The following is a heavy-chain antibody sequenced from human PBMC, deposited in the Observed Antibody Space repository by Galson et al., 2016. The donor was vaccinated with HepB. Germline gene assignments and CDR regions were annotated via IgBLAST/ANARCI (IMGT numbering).Heavy chain of an antibody. J-gene: IGHJ3*02. Sequence: SLRLSCAASGFRFSEHYMDWVRQAPGKGLEWVGRTRNKVNSYTTAYAASVKGRFTISRDDSKNSLYLQMNSLKTEDTALYYCARPSGKYSGGFDIWGQGTMVTVSS. D-gene: IGHD2/OR15-2a*01. CDR1: GFRFSEHY. CDR3: ARPSGKYSGGFDI. CDR2: TRNKVNSYTT. V-gene: IGHV3-72*01.